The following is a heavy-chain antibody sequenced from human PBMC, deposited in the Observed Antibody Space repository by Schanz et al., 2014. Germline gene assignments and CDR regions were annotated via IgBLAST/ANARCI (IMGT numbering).Heavy chain of an antibody. J-gene: IGHJ4*02. Sequence: QVQLVDSGGGLVKPGGSLRLSCTASGFPFSDYFMAWIRQPPGRGLEWVSYIGNGGVTIYYADSVKGRFTISRDNSKNSLYLQMTSLRAEDTAVYYCARKVVATIGGYYDYWGQGTLVTVSS. CDR3: ARKVVATIGGYYDY. CDR1: GFPFSDYF. V-gene: IGHV3-11*01. CDR2: IGNGGVTI. D-gene: IGHD5-12*01.